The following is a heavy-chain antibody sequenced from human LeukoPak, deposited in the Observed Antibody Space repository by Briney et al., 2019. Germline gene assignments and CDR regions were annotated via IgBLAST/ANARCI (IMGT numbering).Heavy chain of an antibody. V-gene: IGHV1-2*06. CDR1: GYTFTGYY. D-gene: IGHD3-22*01. CDR3: SARNEYYYDSSGYYDY. CDR2: INPNSGGT. Sequence: ASVKVSCKASGYTFTGYYMHWVRQAPGQGLEWMGRINPNSGGTNYVQKFQGRVTMTRDTSISTAYMELSRLRSDDTAVYYCSARNEYYYDSSGYYDYWGQGTLVTVSS. J-gene: IGHJ4*02.